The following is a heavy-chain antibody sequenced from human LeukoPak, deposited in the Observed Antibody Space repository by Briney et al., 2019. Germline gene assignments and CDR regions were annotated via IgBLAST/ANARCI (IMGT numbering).Heavy chain of an antibody. CDR3: ARYRIAARIGDY. CDR1: GYTFTSYG. Sequence: ASVKVSCKASGYTFTSYGISWVRQAPGQGLEWMGWISAYNGNTNYAQKFQGRVTITADESTSTAYMELSSLRSEDTAVYYCARYRIAARIGDYWGQGTLVTVSS. D-gene: IGHD6-6*01. CDR2: ISAYNGNT. V-gene: IGHV1-18*01. J-gene: IGHJ4*02.